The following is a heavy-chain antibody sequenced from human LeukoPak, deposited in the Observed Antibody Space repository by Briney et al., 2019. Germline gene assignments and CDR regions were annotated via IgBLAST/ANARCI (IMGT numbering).Heavy chain of an antibody. J-gene: IGHJ4*02. V-gene: IGHV4-39*01. CDR3: ASHKADSSGFSFDY. CDR1: GGSISSSSYY. Sequence: PSETLSLXCTVSGGSISSSSYYWVWIRQPPEKGLEWIGSIYYSGSTYYNPSLKSRVTISVGTSKNQFSLKLSSVTAADTAVYYCASHKADSSGFSFDYWGQGTLVTVSS. D-gene: IGHD3-22*01. CDR2: IYYSGST.